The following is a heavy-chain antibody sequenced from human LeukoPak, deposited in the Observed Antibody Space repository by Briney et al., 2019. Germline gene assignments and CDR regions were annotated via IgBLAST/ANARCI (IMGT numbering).Heavy chain of an antibody. V-gene: IGHV3-21*01. CDR1: GFTLRSYT. J-gene: IGHJ3*02. D-gene: IGHD2-2*01. CDR3: ARGHIVVVPAAISAFDI. Sequence: PGGSLRLSCAASGFTLRSYTMNWVRQAPGKGLEWVSSIGISSNKIYYADSVKGRFTISRDNAKNSLYLQMNSLRAEDTAVYSCARGHIVVVPAAISAFDIWGQGTMVTVSS. CDR2: IGISSNKI.